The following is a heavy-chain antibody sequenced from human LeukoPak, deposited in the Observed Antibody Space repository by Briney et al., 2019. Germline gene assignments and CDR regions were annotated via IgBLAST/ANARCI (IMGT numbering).Heavy chain of an antibody. D-gene: IGHD3-9*01. CDR1: GGSISSYY. CDR3: AIARRLRYFDG. Sequence: SETLSLTCTVSGGSISSYYWSWIRQPPGKGLEWIGEINHSGSTNYNPSLKSRVTISVDTSKYQFSLKLSSVTAADTAVYYCAIARRLRYFDGWGQGTLVTVSS. CDR2: INHSGST. J-gene: IGHJ4*02. V-gene: IGHV4-34*01.